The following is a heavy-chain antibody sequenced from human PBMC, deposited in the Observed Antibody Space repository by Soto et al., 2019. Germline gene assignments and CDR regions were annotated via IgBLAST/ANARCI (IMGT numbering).Heavy chain of an antibody. V-gene: IGHV4-61*01. Sequence: PSETLSLTCTVSGGSVSSGSYYWSWIRQPPGKGLEWIGYIYYSGSTNYNPSLKSRVTISVDTSKNQFSLKLSSVTAADTAVYYCARGDVVVPAAIWFDPWGQGTLVTVSS. CDR3: ARGDVVVPAAIWFDP. CDR2: IYYSGST. J-gene: IGHJ5*02. CDR1: GGSVSSGSYY. D-gene: IGHD2-2*01.